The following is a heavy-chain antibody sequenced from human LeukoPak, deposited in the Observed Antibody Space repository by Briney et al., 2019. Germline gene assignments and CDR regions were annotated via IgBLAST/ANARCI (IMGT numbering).Heavy chain of an antibody. Sequence: SETLSLTCAVYGGSFSGYYWSCIRQPRGKGLEWIGEINHSGSTNYNPSLKSRVTISVDTSKNQFSLKLSSVTAADTAVYYCAREVVRFGELDYWGQGTLVTVSS. CDR1: GGSFSGYY. J-gene: IGHJ4*02. CDR3: AREVVRFGELDY. V-gene: IGHV4-34*01. D-gene: IGHD3-10*01. CDR2: INHSGST.